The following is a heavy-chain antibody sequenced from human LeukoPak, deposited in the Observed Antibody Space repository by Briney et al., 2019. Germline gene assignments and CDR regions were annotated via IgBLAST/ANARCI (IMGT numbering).Heavy chain of an antibody. CDR2: VYNSGRT. CDR1: GGSISSYC. V-gene: IGHV4-4*07. CDR3: ARDSAWVGSRAPFDI. J-gene: IGHJ3*02. D-gene: IGHD3-10*01. Sequence: SETLSLTCTVSGGSISSYCWSWIRQPAGKGLEWIGRVYNSGRTDYNPSLQSRVTMSVDTSKNHLYLQLSSVTAADTAVYYCARDSAWVGSRAPFDIWGQGTKVTVSS.